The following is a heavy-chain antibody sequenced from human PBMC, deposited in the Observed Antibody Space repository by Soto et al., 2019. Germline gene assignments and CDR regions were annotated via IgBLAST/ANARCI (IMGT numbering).Heavy chain of an antibody. D-gene: IGHD1-26*01. Sequence: SETLSLTCTVSGGSISSGDYYWSWIRQPPGKGLEWIATVYHSRTTYYNPSLSSRATISIDTSKNQFSLKLSSVTAADTAIYFCARVDLGSGSFAIFDYWSHGNLVTVSS. J-gene: IGHJ4*01. CDR1: GGSISSGDYY. CDR3: ARVDLGSGSFAIFDY. CDR2: VYHSRTT. V-gene: IGHV4-39*02.